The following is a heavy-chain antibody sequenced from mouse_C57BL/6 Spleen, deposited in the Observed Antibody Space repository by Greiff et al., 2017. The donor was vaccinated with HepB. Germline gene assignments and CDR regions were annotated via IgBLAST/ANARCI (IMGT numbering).Heavy chain of an antibody. J-gene: IGHJ2*01. CDR1: GFSLTSYG. CDR3: ARKGGHSTGYFDY. Sequence: VMLVESGPGLVQPSQSLSITCTVSGFSLTSYGVHWVRQSPGKGLEWLGVIWSGGSTDYNAAFISRLSISKDNSKSQVFFKMNSLQADDTAIYYCARKGGHSTGYFDYWGQGTTLTVSS. CDR2: IWSGGST. D-gene: IGHD1-1*02. V-gene: IGHV2-2*01.